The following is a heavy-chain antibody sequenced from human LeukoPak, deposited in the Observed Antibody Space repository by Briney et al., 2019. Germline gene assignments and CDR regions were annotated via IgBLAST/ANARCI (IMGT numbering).Heavy chain of an antibody. Sequence: SETLSLTCTVSGGSISSYYWSWIWQPPGKGLEWIGYIYYSGSTNYNPSLKSRVTISVDTSKNQFSLKLTSVTAADAAVYYCARDLGYGGFDWAPWGQGTLVTVSS. J-gene: IGHJ5*02. CDR3: ARDLGYGGFDWAP. V-gene: IGHV4-59*12. D-gene: IGHD5-12*01. CDR2: IYYSGST. CDR1: GGSISSYY.